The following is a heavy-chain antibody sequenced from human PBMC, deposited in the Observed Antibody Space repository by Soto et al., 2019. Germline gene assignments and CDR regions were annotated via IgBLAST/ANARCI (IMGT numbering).Heavy chain of an antibody. D-gene: IGHD3-10*01. CDR2: VSAGGDMT. CDR1: GSTFSTYA. V-gene: IGHV3-23*01. J-gene: IGHJ6*01. CDR3: SRGDRGGSGAPASYYYSGVNF. Sequence: DVQLLEYGGHLVQPGGSLRLTSAASGSTFSTYAMSWVRQAPGKGLAWVSSVSAGGDMTYYSYSVKGRFTISRDKSKNALFLQINILRIEYTALYYCSRGDRGGSGAPASYYYSGVNFGGQGTMVTV.